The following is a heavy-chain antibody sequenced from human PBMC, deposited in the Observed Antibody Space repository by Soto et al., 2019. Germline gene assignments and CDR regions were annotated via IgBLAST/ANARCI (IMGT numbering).Heavy chain of an antibody. CDR3: FDDSGH. CDR1: GFSFTDAW. J-gene: IGHJ4*02. Sequence: GGSLRLSCAASGFSFTDAWMSWVRQAPGKGLEWVGRIKSKTEAATRDFAAPVKGRFAISRDDSKNTAYLQMNSLKTEDTAVYYCFDDSGHWGQGTRVTVSS. V-gene: IGHV3-15*05. D-gene: IGHD4-17*01. CDR2: IKSKTEAATR.